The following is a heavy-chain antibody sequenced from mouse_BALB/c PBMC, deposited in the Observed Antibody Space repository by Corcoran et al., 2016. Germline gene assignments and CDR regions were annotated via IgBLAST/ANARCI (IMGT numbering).Heavy chain of an antibody. CDR1: GYSFTGYY. D-gene: IGHD1-1*01. CDR2: INPCNGAT. V-gene: IGHV1-26*01. CDR3: ARGALLRYFDY. Sequence: EVQLQQSGPELVKPGASVKISCKASGYSFTGYYMHWVKQSHVKSLEWIGRINPCNGATSYNQNFKDKASLTVDKSSSTAYMELHSLTSEDSAVYYCARGALLRYFDYWGQGTTLTVSS. J-gene: IGHJ2*01.